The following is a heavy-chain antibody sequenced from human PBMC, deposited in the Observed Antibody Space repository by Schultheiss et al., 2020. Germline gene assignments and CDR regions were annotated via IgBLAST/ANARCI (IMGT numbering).Heavy chain of an antibody. CDR3: ARAHRYYDYVWGSYRRAYDSDRPFDY. V-gene: IGHV1-3*01. CDR1: GYTFTSYA. J-gene: IGHJ4*02. CDR2: INAGNGNT. D-gene: IGHD3-16*02. Sequence: ASVKVSCKASGYTFTSYAMHWVRQAPGQRLEWMGWINAGNGNTKYSQKFQGRVTITRDTSASTAYMELSSLRSEDTAVYYCARAHRYYDYVWGSYRRAYDSDRPFDYWGQGTLVTVSS.